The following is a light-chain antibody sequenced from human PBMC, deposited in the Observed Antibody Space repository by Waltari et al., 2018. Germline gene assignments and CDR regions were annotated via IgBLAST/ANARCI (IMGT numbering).Light chain of an antibody. CDR3: LLSIGGAWV. J-gene: IGLJ3*02. CDR1: TGAVPSGYD. V-gene: IGLV7-43*01. CDR2: GIN. Sequence: QTVVTQEPSLTVSPGGTVTLTCASSTGAVPSGYDPHWFQQKPGQAPRPLLSGINNNHPWSPGRISGALLGGKAALTLSGVQPEDEADYYCLLSIGGAWVFGGGTKLTVL.